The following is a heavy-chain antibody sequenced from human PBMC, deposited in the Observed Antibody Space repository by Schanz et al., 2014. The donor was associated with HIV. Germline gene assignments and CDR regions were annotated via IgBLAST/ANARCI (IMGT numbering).Heavy chain of an antibody. Sequence: QVQLVQSGAALRKPGTSVKVSCMVPGGTFSIYAINWVRQAPGQGLEWMGGIIPIFGTANYAQKFQGRVTITADESTSTAYMELRSLRSEDTAVYYCARGLGDSSSSEPFDIWGQGTKVTVSS. J-gene: IGHJ3*02. D-gene: IGHD6-6*01. CDR2: IIPIFGTA. CDR1: GGTFSIYA. V-gene: IGHV1-69*01. CDR3: ARGLGDSSSSEPFDI.